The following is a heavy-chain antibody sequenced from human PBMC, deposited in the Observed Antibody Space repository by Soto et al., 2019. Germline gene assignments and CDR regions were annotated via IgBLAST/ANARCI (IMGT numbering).Heavy chain of an antibody. CDR2: INHSGSA. D-gene: IGHD1-26*01. J-gene: IGHJ4*02. CDR1: GGSFSGYY. CDR3: ARGPSGDKVDS. V-gene: IGHV4-34*01. Sequence: SETLSLTCAVYGGSFSGYYWSWIRQPPGKGLEWIGEINHSGSANCNPSLKSRVIISVDTSKNQFSLKLSSVTAADTAVYYCARGPSGDKVDSWGQGTLVTVSS.